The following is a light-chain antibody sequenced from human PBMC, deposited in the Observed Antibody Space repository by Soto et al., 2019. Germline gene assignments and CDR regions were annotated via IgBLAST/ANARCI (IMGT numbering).Light chain of an antibody. CDR2: EVR. V-gene: IGLV2-14*01. CDR3: NSYTSTSTYV. Sequence: QSVLTQPASVSGSPGQSITISCTGTSSDVGAYNYVSWYQHHPGKAPRLIIYEVRNRPSGVSNRFSGSKSGHTASLTISGLQAEDEADYCCNSYTSTSTYVFGTGTKVTVL. J-gene: IGLJ1*01. CDR1: SSDVGAYNY.